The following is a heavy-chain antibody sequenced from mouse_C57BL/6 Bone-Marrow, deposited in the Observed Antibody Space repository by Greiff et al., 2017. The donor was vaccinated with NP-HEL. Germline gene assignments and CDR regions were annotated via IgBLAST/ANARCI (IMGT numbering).Heavy chain of an antibody. CDR2: IDPENGDT. Sequence: VQLQQSGAELVRPGASVKLSCTASGFNIKDDYMHWVKQRPEQGLEWIGWIDPENGDTEYASKFQGKAPITADTSSNTAYLQLSSLTSEDTAVYYCTPLITTALANPHWGQGTLVTVSA. V-gene: IGHV14-4*01. D-gene: IGHD1-2*01. CDR3: TPLITTALANPH. J-gene: IGHJ3*01. CDR1: GFNIKDDY.